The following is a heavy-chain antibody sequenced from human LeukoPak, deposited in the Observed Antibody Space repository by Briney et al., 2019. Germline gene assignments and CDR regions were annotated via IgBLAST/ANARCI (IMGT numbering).Heavy chain of an antibody. CDR3: ARHYPGGDYFIDY. CDR2: IYPDDSDT. CDR1: GYSFTSYW. J-gene: IGHJ4*02. D-gene: IGHD4-17*01. V-gene: IGHV5-51*01. Sequence: GESLKISCKGSGYSFTSYWIGWVRQMPGKGLEWVGIIYPDDSDTRYSPSFRDQVTISADKSISTASLQWSSLKASDTAIYYCARHYPGGDYFIDYWGQGTLVTVSS.